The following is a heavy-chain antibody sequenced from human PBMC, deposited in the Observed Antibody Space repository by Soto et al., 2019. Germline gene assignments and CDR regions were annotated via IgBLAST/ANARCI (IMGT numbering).Heavy chain of an antibody. CDR3: ARAAQYSSSYPDAFDI. Sequence: ASVKVSCKASGYTFTSYYMHWVRQAPGQGLEWMGIINPICGSTIYAQKFQGRVTMTRDTSTSTVYMELSSLRSEDTAVYYCARAAQYSSSYPDAFDIWGQGTMVTVSS. D-gene: IGHD6-13*01. V-gene: IGHV1-46*01. J-gene: IGHJ3*02. CDR2: INPICGST. CDR1: GYTFTSYY.